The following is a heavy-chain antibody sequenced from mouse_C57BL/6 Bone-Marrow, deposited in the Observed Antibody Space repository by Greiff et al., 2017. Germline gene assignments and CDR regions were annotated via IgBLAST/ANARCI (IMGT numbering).Heavy chain of an antibody. Sequence: VQLQQSGAELVRPGASVKLSCTASGFNIKDDYMHWVKQRPGQGLEWIGMIHPNSGSTNYNEKFKSKGTLTVEKSSSTAYMQLSSLKSEDSAVYYCARVGYDYDLHFDYWGQGTTLTVSS. CDR3: ARVGYDYDLHFDY. V-gene: IGHV1-64*01. D-gene: IGHD2-4*01. CDR1: GFNIKDDY. J-gene: IGHJ2*01. CDR2: IHPNSGST.